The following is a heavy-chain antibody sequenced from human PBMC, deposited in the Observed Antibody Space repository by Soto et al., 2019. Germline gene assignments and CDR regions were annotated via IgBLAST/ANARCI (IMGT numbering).Heavy chain of an antibody. CDR2: VYDKGRP. J-gene: IGHJ4*02. CDR1: GGSISVYY. Sequence: TSETLSLTCTVSGGSISVYYWSWIRQSPRQGLEWIGYVYDKGRPYYSPSLKSRVTISADWSKNQISLKLTSATAAETPGYYFARGVGSSPPRYWGRGTLVTVSS. D-gene: IGHD3-9*01. V-gene: IGHV4-59*01. CDR3: ARGVGSSPPRY.